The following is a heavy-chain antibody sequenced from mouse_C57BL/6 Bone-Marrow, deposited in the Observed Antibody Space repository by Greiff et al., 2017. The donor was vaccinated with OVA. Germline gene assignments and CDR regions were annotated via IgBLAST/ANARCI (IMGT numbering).Heavy chain of an antibody. CDR1: GSTFTSYW. Sequence: HVQLQQPGAELVKPGASVKLSCKASGSTFTSYWMQWVNQRPGQGLEWIGEIDPSDSYTNYNQKFKGKATLTVEKSDNTANMQLSSLTSEDTADYYSAREAYDYEGDFDYWGQGTTLTVTA. J-gene: IGHJ2*01. CDR3: AREAYDYEGDFDY. CDR2: IDPSDSYT. D-gene: IGHD2-4*01. V-gene: IGHV1-50*01.